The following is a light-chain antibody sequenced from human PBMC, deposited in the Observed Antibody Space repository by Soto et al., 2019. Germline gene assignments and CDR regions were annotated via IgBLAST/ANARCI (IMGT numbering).Light chain of an antibody. CDR1: QSVSSY. CDR2: DAS. V-gene: IGKV3-11*01. CDR3: QQRTSWPPKYT. Sequence: EIVLTQSPATLSLSPGERATLSCRASQSVSSYLAWYQQKPGQAPRLLIYDASNRATGIPARFSGSGSGTDFTLTISSLEPEDFAVYYCQQRTSWPPKYTFGQATKLEIK. J-gene: IGKJ2*01.